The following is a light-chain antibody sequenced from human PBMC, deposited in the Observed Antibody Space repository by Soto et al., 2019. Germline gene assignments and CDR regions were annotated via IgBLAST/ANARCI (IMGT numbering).Light chain of an antibody. CDR1: RSDVGANHY. J-gene: IGLJ1*01. Sequence: QSVLTQPASVSGSPGQSITISCTGTRSDVGANHYVSWYQQYPGESPKVIIYEVTNRPSGVSNRFSGSRSDHTASLTISGLQADDGADYSCTSHTGSGSLDVFVTGTKVTAL. CDR3: TSHTGSGSLDV. V-gene: IGLV2-14*01. CDR2: EVT.